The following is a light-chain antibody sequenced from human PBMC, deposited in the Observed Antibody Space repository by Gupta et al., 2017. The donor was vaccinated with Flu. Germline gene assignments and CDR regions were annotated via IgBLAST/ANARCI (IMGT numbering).Light chain of an antibody. CDR1: KLGVKC. CDR2: QDT. Sequence: TCSGEKLGVKCACWYQQKPGQPPTLVIHQDTKRPSGIPERFSGSNSGNTATLTLSGTQAMDEADYYCQVWDSSTGVFGGGTKVTVL. J-gene: IGLJ2*01. CDR3: QVWDSSTGV. V-gene: IGLV3-1*01.